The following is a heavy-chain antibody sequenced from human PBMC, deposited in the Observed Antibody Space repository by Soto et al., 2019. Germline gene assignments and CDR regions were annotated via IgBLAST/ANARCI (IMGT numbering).Heavy chain of an antibody. J-gene: IGHJ5*02. CDR2: IYWDDDK. CDR3: ARTSGSGTRRWFDP. Sequence: QITLKESGPTLVKPTQTLTLTCTFSGFSLSTSGVGVGWIRQPPGKALEWLALIYWDDDKHYSPSLKSRRTITKDTSKNQVVLTMTNMDPVATPTYYCARTSGSGTRRWFDPWGQGTLVTVSS. D-gene: IGHD3-10*01. CDR1: GFSLSTSGVG. V-gene: IGHV2-5*02.